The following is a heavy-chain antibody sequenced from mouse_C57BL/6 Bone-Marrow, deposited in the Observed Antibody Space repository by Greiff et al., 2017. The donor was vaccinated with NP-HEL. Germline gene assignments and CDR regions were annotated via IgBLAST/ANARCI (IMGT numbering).Heavy chain of an antibody. CDR3: ARRGDGYSSDY. J-gene: IGHJ2*01. CDR1: GYTFTSYW. D-gene: IGHD2-3*01. Sequence: QVQLQQPGAELVRPGTSVKLSCKASGYTFTSYWMHWVKQRPGQGLEWIGVIDPSDSYTNYNQKFKGKATLTVDTSSSTAYMQLSSLTSEDSAVYYCARRGDGYSSDYWGQGTTHTVSS. CDR2: IDPSDSYT. V-gene: IGHV1-59*01.